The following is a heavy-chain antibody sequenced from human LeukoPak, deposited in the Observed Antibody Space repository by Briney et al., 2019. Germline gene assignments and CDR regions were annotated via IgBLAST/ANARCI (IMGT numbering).Heavy chain of an antibody. CDR2: INPGDSET. CDR3: ARHWYSNGWYGVDY. D-gene: IGHD6-19*01. V-gene: IGHV5-51*01. Sequence: GESLKISCKGSGYSFTSYWIGWVRQMPGKGLEWMGIINPGDSETKYSPSFQGQVTISADKSISTAYLQWSSLKASDTAMYYCARHWYSNGWYGVDYWGQGTLVTVSS. J-gene: IGHJ4*02. CDR1: GYSFTSYW.